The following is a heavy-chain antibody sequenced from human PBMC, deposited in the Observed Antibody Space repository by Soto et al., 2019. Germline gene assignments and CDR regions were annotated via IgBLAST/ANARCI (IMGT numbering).Heavy chain of an antibody. CDR3: AKDRLHTSGQRFYFDS. CDR1: GFTFSTYA. CDR2: ILPDETG. J-gene: IGHJ4*02. Sequence: PGGSLRLSCATSGFTFSTYAMTWVRQVPGRGLQWVSTILPDETGFYTVSVKGRFTISRDNYRGIVYLQMNDLWVEDAAIYYCAKDRLHTSGQRFYFDSWGQGSLVTFSS. V-gene: IGHV3-23*01. D-gene: IGHD2-15*01.